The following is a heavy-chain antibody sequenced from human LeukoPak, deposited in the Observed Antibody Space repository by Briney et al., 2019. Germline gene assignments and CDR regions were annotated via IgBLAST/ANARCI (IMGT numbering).Heavy chain of an antibody. D-gene: IGHD6-13*01. CDR1: GFTFSSYA. V-gene: IGHV3-23*01. CDR3: AFTRRAAGMYYFDY. CDR2: ISGSGGST. J-gene: IGHJ4*02. Sequence: GGSLRLSCVASGFTFSSYAMSWVRQAPGKGLEWVSAISGSGGSTYYADSVKGRFTISRDNSKNTLYLQINSLRAKDTAVYYCAFTRRAAGMYYFDYWGQGTLVTVSS.